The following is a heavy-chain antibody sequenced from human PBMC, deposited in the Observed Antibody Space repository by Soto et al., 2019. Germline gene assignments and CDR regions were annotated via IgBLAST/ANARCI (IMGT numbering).Heavy chain of an antibody. D-gene: IGHD4-17*01. CDR2: ISTNGNT. J-gene: IGHJ4*02. V-gene: IGHV4-4*07. Sequence: QVQLQESGPGLVKPSETLSLTCTVSGGSISNYYWSWIRQPAGKGREGIGRISTNGNTNYNPTLKSRVTLSIDTSKNQFSLKLSSVTAADTAVYYCARARLDYGDYGPFDSWGQGTLVTVSS. CDR3: ARARLDYGDYGPFDS. CDR1: GGSISNYY.